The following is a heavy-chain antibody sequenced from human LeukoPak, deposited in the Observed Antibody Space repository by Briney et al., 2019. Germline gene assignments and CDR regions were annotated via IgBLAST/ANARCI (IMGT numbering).Heavy chain of an antibody. V-gene: IGHV4-30-2*01. CDR3: ARGEFYGGLNWFDP. Sequence: PQTLSLTCTVSGGSISSGSCYWSWIRQPPGKGLEWIGYIYHSGSTYYKSSLKSRATISLDMSKNEFSLKLSSVTAADTAVYYCARGEFYGGLNWFDPWGQGTLVTVSS. CDR2: IYHSGST. J-gene: IGHJ5*02. D-gene: IGHD3-16*01. CDR1: GGSISSGSCY.